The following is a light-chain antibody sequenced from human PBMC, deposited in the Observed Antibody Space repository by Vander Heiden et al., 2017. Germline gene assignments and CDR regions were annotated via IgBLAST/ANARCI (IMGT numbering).Light chain of an antibody. Sequence: EIMITQSPATLSVSPGERATLPCSASQSVSSNLAWYQQKPGQAPRLLIYGASTRATGIPARFSGSGSGTEFTLTISSLQSEDFAVYYCQQYNNWPPYTFGQGTKLEIK. V-gene: IGKV3-15*01. CDR2: GAS. J-gene: IGKJ2*01. CDR3: QQYNNWPPYT. CDR1: QSVSSN.